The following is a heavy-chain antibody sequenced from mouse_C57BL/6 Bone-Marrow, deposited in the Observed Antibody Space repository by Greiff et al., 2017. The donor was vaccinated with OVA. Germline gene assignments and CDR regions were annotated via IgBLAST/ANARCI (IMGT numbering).Heavy chain of an antibody. CDR3: ARLYYSNYDYYFDY. J-gene: IGHJ2*01. Sequence: EVMLVESGGGLVQPGGSLKLSCAASGFTFSDYYMYWVRQTPEKRLEWVAYLSNGGGSTYYPDTVKGRFTISRDNAKNTLYLQMSRLKSEDTAMYYCARLYYSNYDYYFDYWGQGTTLTVSS. D-gene: IGHD2-5*01. V-gene: IGHV5-12*01. CDR2: LSNGGGST. CDR1: GFTFSDYY.